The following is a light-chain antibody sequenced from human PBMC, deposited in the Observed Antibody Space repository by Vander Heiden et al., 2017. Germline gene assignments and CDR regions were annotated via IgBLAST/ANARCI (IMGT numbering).Light chain of an antibody. J-gene: IGKJ4*01. CDR3: QQRSNWPPLT. CDR2: DAS. Sequence: EIVLTQSPATLSLSPGEPATLSCMASQSVSSYLAWYQQQPGQAPRLLIYDASNSATGIPARCSGSGSGTDFSLTISSLEPEDFAVYYCQQRSNWPPLTFGGGTKVEIK. CDR1: QSVSSY. V-gene: IGKV3-11*01.